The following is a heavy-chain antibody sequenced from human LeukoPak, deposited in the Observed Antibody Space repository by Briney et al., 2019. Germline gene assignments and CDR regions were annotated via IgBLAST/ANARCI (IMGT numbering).Heavy chain of an antibody. D-gene: IGHD3-10*01. CDR3: ARDHLGDSYSDF. CDR2: ISASGVST. CDR1: GFTFSGYA. Sequence: GESLRLSCETSGFTFSGYAMTWVRQAPGKGLEWVSVISASGVSTYYGDSVKGRFTISRDNSKNTLHLQMNSLRAEDTAVYYCARDHLGDSYSDFWGQGTLVTVSS. V-gene: IGHV3-23*01. J-gene: IGHJ4*02.